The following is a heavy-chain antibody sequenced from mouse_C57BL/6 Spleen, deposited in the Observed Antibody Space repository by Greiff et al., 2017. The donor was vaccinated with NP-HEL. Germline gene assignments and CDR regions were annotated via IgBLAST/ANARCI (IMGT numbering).Heavy chain of an antibody. Sequence: QVQLQQPGTELVKPGASVKLSCKASGYTFTSYWMHWVKQRPGQGLEWIGNINPSNGGTNYNEKFKSKATLTVDKSSSTAYMQLSSLTSEDSAVYYCARQTTVVALRYFDVWGTGTTVTVSS. J-gene: IGHJ1*03. CDR3: ARQTTVVALRYFDV. CDR1: GYTFTSYW. V-gene: IGHV1-53*01. CDR2: INPSNGGT. D-gene: IGHD1-1*01.